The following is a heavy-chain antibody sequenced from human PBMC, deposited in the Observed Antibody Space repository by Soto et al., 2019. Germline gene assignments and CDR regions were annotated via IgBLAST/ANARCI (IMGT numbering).Heavy chain of an antibody. Sequence: PGESLKISCKGSGYSFPSDWIGWVRQMPGKGLEWMGSIYPADSDTRYSPSFEGQVTISADKSIRTAYLEWSSLKASDSGVYYCASVSHSTTSYYDYPYGMDVWGQGTTVTVSS. CDR1: GYSFPSDW. CDR3: ASVSHSTTSYYDYPYGMDV. J-gene: IGHJ6*02. D-gene: IGHD2-2*01. CDR2: IYPADSDT. V-gene: IGHV5-51*01.